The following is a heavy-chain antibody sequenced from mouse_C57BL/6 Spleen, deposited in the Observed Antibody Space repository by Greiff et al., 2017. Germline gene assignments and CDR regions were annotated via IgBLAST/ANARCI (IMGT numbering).Heavy chain of an antibody. J-gene: IGHJ1*03. Sequence: VQLQQSGPELVKPGASVKLSCKASGYTFTSYDITWVKQRPGQGLEWIGWNYPRDGSTKYNGKFKGQATLTVDTSSSTAYMELHSLTSEGSAVYFCARGGYVDGWRTGTTGTVSS. V-gene: IGHV1-85*01. CDR2: NYPRDGST. CDR1: GYTFTSYD. CDR3: ARGGYVDG.